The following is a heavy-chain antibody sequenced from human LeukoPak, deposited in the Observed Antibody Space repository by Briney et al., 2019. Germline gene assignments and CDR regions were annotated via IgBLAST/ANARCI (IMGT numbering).Heavy chain of an antibody. CDR3: ARDSALAQAVMFDY. CDR1: GGSFSGYY. D-gene: IGHD6-19*01. V-gene: IGHV4-38-2*02. Sequence: PSETLSLTCAVYGGSFSGYYWGWIRQPPGKGLEWTGSIDHSGSTYYNPSLKSRITISVDTSENQFSLKLSSVTAADTAVYYCARDSALAQAVMFDYWGQGTLVTVSS. J-gene: IGHJ4*02. CDR2: IDHSGST.